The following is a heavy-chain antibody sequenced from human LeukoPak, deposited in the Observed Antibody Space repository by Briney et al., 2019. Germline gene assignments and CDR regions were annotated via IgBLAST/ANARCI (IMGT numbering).Heavy chain of an antibody. Sequence: ASVKVSCKASGYTFTGYYMHWVRQAPGQGLEWMGRINPNSGGTNYAQKFQGRVTMTRDTSISTAYMELSRLRSDDTAEYYCARDDALSIAAAVNSVGYWGQGTLVTVSS. CDR1: GYTFTGYY. CDR3: ARDDALSIAAAVNSVGY. V-gene: IGHV1-2*06. D-gene: IGHD6-13*01. J-gene: IGHJ4*02. CDR2: INPNSGGT.